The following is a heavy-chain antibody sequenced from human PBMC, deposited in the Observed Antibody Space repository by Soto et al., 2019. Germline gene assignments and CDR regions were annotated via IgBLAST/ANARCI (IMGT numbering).Heavy chain of an antibody. CDR2: IYYSGST. V-gene: IGHV4-59*08. CDR1: GGSISSYY. J-gene: IGHJ6*02. D-gene: IGHD5-12*01. CDR3: ARHVDIDQRGMDV. Sequence: QVQLQESGPGLVKPSETLSLTCTVSGGSISSYYWSWIRQPPGKGLEWIGYIYYSGSTNYNPSLKSRVTISVDTSKNQFSLKLSSVTAADTAVYYCARHVDIDQRGMDVWGQGTTVTVSS.